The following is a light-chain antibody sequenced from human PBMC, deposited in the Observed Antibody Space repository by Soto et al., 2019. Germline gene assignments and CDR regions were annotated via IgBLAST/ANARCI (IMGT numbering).Light chain of an antibody. CDR2: DAS. Sequence: DIQMTQSPSIMFVSXGDGVTITXXASQSISRWLARYQQKPGKAPKLLIYDASSLESGVPSRFSGSGSGTEFTLTISSLQPDDFATYYCQQYNSYSWTFGQGTKVDI. CDR1: QSISRW. J-gene: IGKJ1*01. CDR3: QQYNSYSWT. V-gene: IGKV1-5*01.